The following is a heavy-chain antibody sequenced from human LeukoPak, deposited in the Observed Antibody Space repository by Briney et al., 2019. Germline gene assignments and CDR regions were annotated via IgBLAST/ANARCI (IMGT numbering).Heavy chain of an antibody. CDR3: ARGTLKSPTRPRDY. CDR1: GGSFSGYY. J-gene: IGHJ4*02. Sequence: SETLSLTCAVYGGSFSGYYWSWIRQPPGKGLEWIGEINHSGSTNYNPSLKSRVTISVDTSKNQFSPRLTSVTAADTAVYYCARGTLKSPTRPRDYRGQGNLVTVSS. V-gene: IGHV4-34*01. CDR2: INHSGST.